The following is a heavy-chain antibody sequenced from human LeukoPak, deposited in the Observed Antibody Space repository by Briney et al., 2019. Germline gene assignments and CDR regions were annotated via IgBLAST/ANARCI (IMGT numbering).Heavy chain of an antibody. J-gene: IGHJ6*03. CDR3: ARSGTIPYYTYYMDV. CDR2: IIPIFGTA. D-gene: IGHD1-1*01. CDR1: VGTFTTYA. Sequence: SVKLSCMASVGTFTTYAISWVRQAPGQGLEWMGGIIPIFGTANYAQKFQGRVTITADESTSTAYMELSSLRSEDTAVYYCARSGTIPYYTYYMDVWGEGTTVTVSS. V-gene: IGHV1-69*13.